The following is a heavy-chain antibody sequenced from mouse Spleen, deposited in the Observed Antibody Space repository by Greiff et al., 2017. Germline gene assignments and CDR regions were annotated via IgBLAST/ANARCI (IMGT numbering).Heavy chain of an antibody. D-gene: IGHD2-3*01. Sequence: QVQLQQSGPELVKPGASVKISCKASGYAFSSSWMNWVKQRPGKGLEWIGRIYPGDGDTNYNGKFKGKATLTADKSSSTAYMQLSSLTSEDSAVYFCARCGDDGYYQAWFAYWGQGTLVTVSA. J-gene: IGHJ3*01. V-gene: IGHV1-82*01. CDR2: IYPGDGDT. CDR1: GYAFSSSW. CDR3: ARCGDDGYYQAWFAY.